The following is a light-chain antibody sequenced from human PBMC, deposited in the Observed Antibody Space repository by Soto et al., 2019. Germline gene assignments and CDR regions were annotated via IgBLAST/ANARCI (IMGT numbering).Light chain of an antibody. CDR3: QQYNNWLALT. J-gene: IGKJ4*01. Sequence: EIVMTQSPATLSVSPGERATLSCRASQSVSSNLAWYQQKPGQAPRLLIYGASTRATGIPARFSGSGSGTEFTLTISSLQSEDFAVYYSQQYNNWLALTFGGGTKVEIK. CDR2: GAS. CDR1: QSVSSN. V-gene: IGKV3-15*01.